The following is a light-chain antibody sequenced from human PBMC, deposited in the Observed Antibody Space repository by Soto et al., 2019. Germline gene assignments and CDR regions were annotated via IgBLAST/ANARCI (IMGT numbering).Light chain of an antibody. CDR3: QQYGSSPLT. V-gene: IGKV3-20*01. CDR2: GAS. Sequence: EIVLTQSPGTLSLSPGERATLSCRASESVSDNYLAWYQQRSGQATRLVIYGASSRASAVPDRFSGSGSGADFTLAISRLEPEDFAVYYYQQYGSSPLTFGGGTKVEIK. CDR1: ESVSDNY. J-gene: IGKJ4*01.